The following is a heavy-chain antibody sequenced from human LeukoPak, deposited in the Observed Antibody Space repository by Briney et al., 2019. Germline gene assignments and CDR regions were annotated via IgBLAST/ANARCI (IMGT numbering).Heavy chain of an antibody. Sequence: GGSLRLSCAASGFTFTTYWMHWVRQAPGKGLEWVSAISGSGGSTYYADSVKGRFTISRDNSKNTLYLQMNSLRAEDTAVYYCAKDPKSYSGSYFRYYWGQGTLVTVSS. D-gene: IGHD1-26*01. CDR1: GFTFTTYW. CDR3: AKDPKSYSGSYFRYY. J-gene: IGHJ4*02. CDR2: ISGSGGST. V-gene: IGHV3-23*01.